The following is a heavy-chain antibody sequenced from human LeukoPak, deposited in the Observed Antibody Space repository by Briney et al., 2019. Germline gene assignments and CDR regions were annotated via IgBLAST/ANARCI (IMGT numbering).Heavy chain of an antibody. D-gene: IGHD3-22*01. CDR1: GFSLSTSGMC. V-gene: IGHV2-70*11. Sequence: SGPALVKPTQTLTLTCTFSGFSLSTSGMCVSWIRQPPGKALEWLARIDWDDDKYYSTSLKTRLTISKDTSKNQVVLTMTNMDPVDTATYYCARISPSYYYDSSGYPPPEDYWGQGTLVTVSS. CDR3: ARISPSYYYDSSGYPPPEDY. J-gene: IGHJ4*02. CDR2: IDWDDDK.